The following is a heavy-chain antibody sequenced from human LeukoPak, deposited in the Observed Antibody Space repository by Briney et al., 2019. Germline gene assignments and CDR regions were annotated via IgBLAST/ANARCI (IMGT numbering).Heavy chain of an antibody. D-gene: IGHD1-1*01. V-gene: IGHV1-8*02. CDR2: MNPHNGNA. J-gene: IGHJ5*02. CDR1: GYTFTGYY. Sequence: ASVKVSCKASGYTFTGYYMHWVRQAPGQGLEWMGWMNPHNGNAGYAQKFQGRVTMTRDTSISTAYMELTSLTSDDSAVYYCARIPQRVPHNWFDPWGQGTLVTVSS. CDR3: ARIPQRVPHNWFDP.